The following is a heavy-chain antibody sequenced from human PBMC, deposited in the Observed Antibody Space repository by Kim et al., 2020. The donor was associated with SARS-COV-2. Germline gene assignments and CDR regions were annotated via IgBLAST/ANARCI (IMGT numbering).Heavy chain of an antibody. V-gene: IGHV3-72*01. D-gene: IGHD4-4*01. CDR3: ARDLQGGMDV. CDR2: TT. J-gene: IGHJ6*02. Sequence: TTKLAASVKGRFTISRDDSKNSLYLQMNSLKTEDTAVYYCARDLQGGMDVWGQGTTVTVS.